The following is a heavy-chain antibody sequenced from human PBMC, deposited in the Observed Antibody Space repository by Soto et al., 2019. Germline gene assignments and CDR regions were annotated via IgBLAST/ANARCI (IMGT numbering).Heavy chain of an antibody. Sequence: QVQLQESGPGLVKPSETLSLTCTVSGASISSYHWSWIRQSPGKGLEWIGYIYYRGSANYNPSLKSRVTNSVYTSKNQVYLKLSSVTAADTAVYYCAAAVPAAYVFPYYDRDVWGKGTTVTVSS. CDR2: IYYRGSA. CDR3: AAAVPAAYVFPYYDRDV. CDR1: GASISSYH. V-gene: IGHV4-59*01. D-gene: IGHD2-15*01. J-gene: IGHJ6*03.